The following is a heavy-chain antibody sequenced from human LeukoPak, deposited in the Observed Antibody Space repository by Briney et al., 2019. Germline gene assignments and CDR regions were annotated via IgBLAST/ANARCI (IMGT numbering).Heavy chain of an antibody. Sequence: SETLSLTCTVSGGSINDYYWSWIRQSPGKGLEWIGYIYYTGRTKYNPSVQSRVTISVDTSKNQFSLKLSSVTAADTAVYYCAAYYDYVWGSYRSARLFDYWGQGTLVTVSS. CDR1: GGSINDYY. CDR3: AAYYDYVWGSYRSARLFDY. CDR2: IYYTGRT. J-gene: IGHJ4*02. D-gene: IGHD3-16*02. V-gene: IGHV4-59*12.